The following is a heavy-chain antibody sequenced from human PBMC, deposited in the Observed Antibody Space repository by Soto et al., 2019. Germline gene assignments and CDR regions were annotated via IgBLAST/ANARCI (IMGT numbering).Heavy chain of an antibody. J-gene: IGHJ3*02. D-gene: IGHD7-27*01. CDR2: IIPVIDTA. Sequence: QVQLVQSGAEVKKPGSSVKVSCKVSGGTFNIRWVRQAPGQGLEWMGGIIPVIDTANYARKFQGSVVISADRATNIVYMAMMSLTLEDTAVYYCARGSGADAFDIWGQGTMVTVSS. CDR1: GGTFN. CDR3: ARGSGADAFDI. V-gene: IGHV1-69*06.